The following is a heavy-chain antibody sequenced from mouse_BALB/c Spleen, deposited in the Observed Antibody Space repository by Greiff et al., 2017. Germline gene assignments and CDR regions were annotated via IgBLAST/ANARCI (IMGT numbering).Heavy chain of an antibody. CDR2: IDPANGNT. Sequence: EVQLVESGAELVKPGASVKLSCTASGFNIKDTYMHWVKQRPEQGLEWIGRIDPANGNTKYDPKFQGKATITADTSSNTAYLQLSSLTSEDTAVYYCAGDFDYWGQGTTLTVSS. J-gene: IGHJ2*01. V-gene: IGHV14-3*02. CDR1: GFNIKDTY. CDR3: AGDFDY.